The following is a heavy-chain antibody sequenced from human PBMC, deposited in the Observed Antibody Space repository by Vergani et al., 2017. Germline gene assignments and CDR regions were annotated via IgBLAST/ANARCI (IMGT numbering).Heavy chain of an antibody. Sequence: EVQLLESGGGLVQPGGSLRLSCAASGFTFSSYAMSWVRQAPGKGLEWVSAISGSGGSTYYADSVKGRFTISRDNSKNTLYLQMNSLRAEDTAVYYCAKDRDYDSSGYYYGYYYYGMDVWGQGTTVTVSS. V-gene: IGHV3-23*01. CDR1: GFTFSSYA. J-gene: IGHJ6*02. CDR3: AKDRDYDSSGYYYGYYYYGMDV. CDR2: ISGSGGST. D-gene: IGHD3-22*01.